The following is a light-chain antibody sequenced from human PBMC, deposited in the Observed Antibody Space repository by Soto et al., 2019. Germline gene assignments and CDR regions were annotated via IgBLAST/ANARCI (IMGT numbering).Light chain of an antibody. J-gene: IGKJ1*01. CDR3: QHYGSPRWT. V-gene: IGKV3-20*01. CDR1: QTINSNY. CDR2: GAF. Sequence: EIILTQSPGTLSLSPGERATLSWRASQTINSNYLIWYQQKSGQAPRLLIYGAFSRATGIPDRFRGSGSGTDFTLTINRLEPEDFAVYYCQHYGSPRWTFGQGTKVEIK.